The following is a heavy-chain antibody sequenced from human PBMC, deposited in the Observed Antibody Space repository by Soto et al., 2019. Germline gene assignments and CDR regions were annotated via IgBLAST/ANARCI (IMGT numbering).Heavy chain of an antibody. CDR2: TSFDGSKK. CDR1: GFTFSRTG. D-gene: IGHD3-10*01. V-gene: IGHV3-30*18. CDR3: AKEVRLWAYDLGS. J-gene: IGHJ4*02. Sequence: GGSLRLSCAASGFTFSRTGMHWVRQPPGKGLEWVALTSFDGSKKYYADSVKGRFTISRDNSKNTLYLQMNSLRAEDTALYYCAKEVRLWAYDLGSWGQGTLVTVSS.